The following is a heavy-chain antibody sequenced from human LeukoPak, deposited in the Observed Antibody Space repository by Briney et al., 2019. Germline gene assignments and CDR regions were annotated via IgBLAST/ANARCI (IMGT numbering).Heavy chain of an antibody. CDR2: IYYSGST. Sequence: SETLSLTCAVYGGSFSGYYWSWIRQPPGKGLEWIGSIYYSGSTYYNPSLKSRVTISVDTSKNQFSLKLSSVTAADTAVYYCARPKGIAAAGTYFDYWGQGTLVTVSS. V-gene: IGHV4-34*01. CDR1: GGSFSGYY. J-gene: IGHJ4*02. CDR3: ARPKGIAAAGTYFDY. D-gene: IGHD6-13*01.